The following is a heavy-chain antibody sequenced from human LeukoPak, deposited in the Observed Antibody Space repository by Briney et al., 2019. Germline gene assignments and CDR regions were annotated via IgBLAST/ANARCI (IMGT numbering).Heavy chain of an antibody. CDR1: GFTFRSYG. V-gene: IGHV3-33*08. CDR3: VRTGETERFEY. CDR2: IRYDGSKK. J-gene: IGHJ4*02. D-gene: IGHD1-1*01. Sequence: PGRSLRLSCAASGFTFRSYGMHWVRQAPGKGLEWVALIRYDGSKKDYGDSVKGRFTISRDNSKNMVYLQMDSPRVEDTAMYYCVRTGETERFEYWGQGALVTVSS.